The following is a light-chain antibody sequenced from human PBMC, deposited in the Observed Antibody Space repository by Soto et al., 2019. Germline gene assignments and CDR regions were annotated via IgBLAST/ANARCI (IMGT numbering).Light chain of an antibody. CDR3: QQSNNWPWT. CDR2: DAS. V-gene: IGKV3-15*01. Sequence: EIVLTQSPGTLSLSPGEIATLSCRASQSVSGKLAWYQQKPGQAPRLLIYDASTRATGIPARFSGSGSGTEFTLTISSLQSEDFAVYYCQQSNNWPWTFGQGTKVDI. CDR1: QSVSGK. J-gene: IGKJ1*01.